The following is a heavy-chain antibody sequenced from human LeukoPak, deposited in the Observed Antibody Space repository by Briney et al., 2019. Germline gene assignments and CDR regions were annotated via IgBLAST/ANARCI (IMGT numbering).Heavy chain of an antibody. CDR3: ARDWYGDYGY. CDR1: GFTFSSYS. D-gene: IGHD4-17*01. Sequence: PGGSLRLSCIASGFTFSSYSMNWVRQVPGKGLEWVSYISDSSTTIYYADSVEGRFTISRDNAKNSLYLQMNSLGAEDTAVYYCARDWYGDYGYWGQGTLVTVSS. CDR2: ISDSSTTI. J-gene: IGHJ4*02. V-gene: IGHV3-48*01.